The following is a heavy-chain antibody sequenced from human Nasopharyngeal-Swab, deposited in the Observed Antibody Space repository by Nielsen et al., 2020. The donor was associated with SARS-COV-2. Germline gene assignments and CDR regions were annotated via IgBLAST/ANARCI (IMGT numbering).Heavy chain of an antibody. CDR3: ARGRTYYYDSTLSEIDY. V-gene: IGHV4-30-4*01. CDR2: IYYSGST. J-gene: IGHJ4*02. CDR1: GGSISSGDYY. D-gene: IGHD3-22*01. Sequence: SETLSLTCTVSGGSISSGDYYWSWIRQPPGKGLEWIGYIYYSGSTYYNPSLKSRVTISVDTSKNQFSLKLSSVTAADTAVYYCARGRTYYYDSTLSEIDYWGQGTLVTVSS.